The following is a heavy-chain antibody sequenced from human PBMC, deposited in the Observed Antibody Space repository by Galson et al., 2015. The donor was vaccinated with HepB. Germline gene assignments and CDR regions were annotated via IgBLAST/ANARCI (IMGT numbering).Heavy chain of an antibody. J-gene: IGHJ6*02. CDR3: SRDSGRGFYGMDV. Sequence: SVKVSCKASGYTRTRYAIHWVRQAPGQRLEWMGWINTPSGRTEYSQKFQGTVTITKDTSANTAYMEVSSLRSEDTAVYYCSRDSGRGFYGMDVWGQGTTVIVSS. CDR1: GYTRTRYA. D-gene: IGHD3-10*01. V-gene: IGHV1-3*04. CDR2: INTPSGRT.